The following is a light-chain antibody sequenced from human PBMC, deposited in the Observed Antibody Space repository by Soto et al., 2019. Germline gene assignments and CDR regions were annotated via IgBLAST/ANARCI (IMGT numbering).Light chain of an antibody. CDR2: GAS. Sequence: EIVMTQSPATLSVSPGERATLSCRASQSINSKLAWYQQKPGQAPRLLIYGASTRATGIPVRFSGSGSGTEFTLTISSLQSEDFAVYYCQQYNNWPPWTFGQGTKVEI. CDR3: QQYNNWPPWT. V-gene: IGKV3-15*01. J-gene: IGKJ1*01. CDR1: QSINSK.